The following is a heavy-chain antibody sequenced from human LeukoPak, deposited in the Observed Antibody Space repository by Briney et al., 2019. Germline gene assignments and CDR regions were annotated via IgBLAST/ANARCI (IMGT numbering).Heavy chain of an antibody. J-gene: IGHJ4*02. V-gene: IGHV1-2*02. CDR3: ARDEATSGYYSGTFDY. CDR2: INPNSGGT. CDR1: GDTFTGHY. D-gene: IGHD3-22*01. Sequence: ASVKVSCKASGDTFTGHYMHWVRQAPGQGLEWMGWINPNSGGTNYAQKFQGRVTMTRDTSTSTASMELSRLRSDDTAVYYCARDEATSGYYSGTFDYWGQGTLVTVSS.